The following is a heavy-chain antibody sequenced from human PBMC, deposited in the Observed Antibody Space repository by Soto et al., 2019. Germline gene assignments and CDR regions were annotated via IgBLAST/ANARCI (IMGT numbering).Heavy chain of an antibody. CDR2: IIPIFGTA. CDR3: ARDNRYCSGGSCYSRSYYYYGMDV. CDR1: GGTFSSYA. Sequence: QVQLVQSGAEVKKPGSSVKVSCKASGGTFSSYAISWVRQAPGQGLEWMGGIIPIFGTANYAQKFQGRVTITAGESTSTAYMELSSLRSEDTAVYYCARDNRYCSGGSCYSRSYYYYGMDVWGQGTTVTVSS. V-gene: IGHV1-69*12. D-gene: IGHD2-15*01. J-gene: IGHJ6*02.